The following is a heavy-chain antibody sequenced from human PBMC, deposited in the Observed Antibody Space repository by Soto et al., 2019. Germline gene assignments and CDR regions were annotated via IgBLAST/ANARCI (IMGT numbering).Heavy chain of an antibody. CDR3: ASDCTGGSCFCIY. CDR2: INTYNGNS. CDR1: GYTLTNYA. Sequence: QVQLVQSAAEVKKPGASVKVSCKAYGYTLTNYAISWVRQAPGQGPEWMGWINTYNGNSNYAQKFQGRVTMTTDTSTNTAYMELRSLTFDDTAVYYCASDCTGGSCFCIYWGQGTLVTVSS. J-gene: IGHJ4*02. V-gene: IGHV1-18*01. D-gene: IGHD2-15*01.